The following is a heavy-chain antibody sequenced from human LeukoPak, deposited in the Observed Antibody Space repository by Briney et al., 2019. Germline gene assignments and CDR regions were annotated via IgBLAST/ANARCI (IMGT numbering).Heavy chain of an antibody. CDR3: ANTRHSSGWSAGGDL. V-gene: IGHV4-39*07. Sequence: SETLSLTCTVSGGSISSSSYYWGWIRQPPGKGLEWIGSIYYSGSTYYNPSLKSRVTISVDTSKNQFSLKLSSVTAADTAVYYCANTRHSSGWSAGGDLWGHGTLVTVS. CDR1: GGSISSSSYY. CDR2: IYYSGST. D-gene: IGHD6-19*01. J-gene: IGHJ5*02.